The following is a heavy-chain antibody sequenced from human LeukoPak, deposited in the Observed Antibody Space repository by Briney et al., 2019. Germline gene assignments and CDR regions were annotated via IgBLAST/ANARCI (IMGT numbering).Heavy chain of an antibody. J-gene: IGHJ4*02. Sequence: PGGSLRLSCAASGFTFSSYSMSWVRQAPGKGLEWVSGTSDRGDYTYYADSVKGRFTISSDTSKNTLYLQMNSLSAEDTALYFCAKKAQYDGHYPLDYWGQGTLVTVSA. CDR2: TSDRGDYT. CDR3: AKKAQYDGHYPLDY. CDR1: GFTFSSYS. D-gene: IGHD4/OR15-4a*01. V-gene: IGHV3-23*01.